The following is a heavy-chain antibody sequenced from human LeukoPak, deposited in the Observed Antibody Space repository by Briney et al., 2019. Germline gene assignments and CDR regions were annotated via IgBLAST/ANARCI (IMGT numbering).Heavy chain of an antibody. CDR1: GYTFTSYG. Sequence: GASVKVSCMASGYTFTSYGISWVRQAPGQGLEWMGWISAYNGNTNYAQKLQGRVTMTTDTSTSTAYMELRSLRSDDTAVYYCARPRPYSSSLNFDYWGQGTLVTVCS. D-gene: IGHD6-13*01. CDR3: ARPRPYSSSLNFDY. CDR2: ISAYNGNT. V-gene: IGHV1-18*01. J-gene: IGHJ4*02.